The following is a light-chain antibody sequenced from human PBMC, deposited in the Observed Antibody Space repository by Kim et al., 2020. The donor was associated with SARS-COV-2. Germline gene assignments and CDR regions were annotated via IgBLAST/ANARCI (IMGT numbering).Light chain of an antibody. V-gene: IGLV1-44*01. Sequence: ELTQPPAASGTPGQRVTISCSGSRSNIGSNTVNWYQQLPGTAPKLLIYDNDQRPSGVPDRFSGSKSGTSASLAISGLQSEDEADYYCAPWDDSLNGPVFGTGTKVTVL. CDR3: APWDDSLNGPV. J-gene: IGLJ1*01. CDR2: DND. CDR1: RSNIGSNT.